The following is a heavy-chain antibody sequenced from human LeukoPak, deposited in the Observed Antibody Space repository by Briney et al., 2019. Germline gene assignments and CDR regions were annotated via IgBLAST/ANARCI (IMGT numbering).Heavy chain of an antibody. CDR2: MSFDGTHI. CDR1: GFTFSSYA. J-gene: IGHJ4*02. CDR3: ARNKVGAGEYYFDY. V-gene: IGHV3-30-3*01. D-gene: IGHD1-26*01. Sequence: GRSLRLSCAASGFTFSSYAMHWVRQAPGKGLEWVAVMSFDGTHIYYVDSVKGRFTISRDNSKNTLYLQMNSLRAEDTAVYYCARNKVGAGEYYFDYWGQGTLVTVSS.